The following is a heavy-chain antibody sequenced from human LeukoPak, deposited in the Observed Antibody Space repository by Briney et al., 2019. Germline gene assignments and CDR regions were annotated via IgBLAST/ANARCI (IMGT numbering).Heavy chain of an antibody. V-gene: IGHV3-21*01. CDR2: ISSSSSYI. J-gene: IGHJ6*03. CDR1: GFTFDDYG. D-gene: IGHD1-1*01. Sequence: GGSLRLSCAASGFTFDDYGMSWVRQAPGKGLEWVSSISSSSSYIYYADSVKGRFTISRDNAKNSLYLQMNSLRAEDTAVYYCARTTADYYYMDVWGKGTTVTVSS. CDR3: ARTTADYYYMDV.